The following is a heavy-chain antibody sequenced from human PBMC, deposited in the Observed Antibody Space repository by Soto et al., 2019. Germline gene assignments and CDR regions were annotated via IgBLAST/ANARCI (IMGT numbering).Heavy chain of an antibody. D-gene: IGHD2-15*01. V-gene: IGHV3-30-3*01. CDR2: VSYDGSNK. CDR3: ARESRYCSPDGCSTQHAFDI. J-gene: IGHJ3*02. Sequence: QVQLVESGGGVVQPGRSLRLSCAASGFTFSGYAMHWVRQAPGKGLEWVAVVSYDGSNKYYADSVKGRFTISRDNSKNTLYVQMNSLGPEDTAVYFCARESRYCSPDGCSTQHAFDIWGQGTMVTVSS. CDR1: GFTFSGYA.